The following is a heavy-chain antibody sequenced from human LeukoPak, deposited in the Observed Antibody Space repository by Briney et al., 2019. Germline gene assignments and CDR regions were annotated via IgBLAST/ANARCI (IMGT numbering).Heavy chain of an antibody. V-gene: IGHV3-21*01. CDR3: AREAEQQLVRGPFDT. CDR1: GFTFSSYS. D-gene: IGHD6-13*01. CDR2: ISSSSSYI. J-gene: IGHJ5*01. Sequence: GGSLRLSCAASGFTFSSYSMNWVRQAPGKGLEWVSSISSSSSYIYYADSVKGRFTISRDNAKNSLYLQMNSLRAEDTAVYYCAREAEQQLVRGPFDTGGQEPWSPSPQ.